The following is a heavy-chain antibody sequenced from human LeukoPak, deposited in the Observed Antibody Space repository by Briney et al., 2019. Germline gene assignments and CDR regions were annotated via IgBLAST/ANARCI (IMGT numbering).Heavy chain of an antibody. V-gene: IGHV3-48*01. Sequence: ETLCLTCTVSGGSISSSSSYWGWIRQPPGTGLEWVSYISSSSSTIYYADSVKGRFTISRDNAKNSLYLQMNSLRAEDTAVYYCARDLDWSPSGFDYWGQGTLVTVSS. CDR2: ISSSSSTI. D-gene: IGHD3-3*01. J-gene: IGHJ4*02. CDR1: GGSISSSS. CDR3: ARDLDWSPSGFDY.